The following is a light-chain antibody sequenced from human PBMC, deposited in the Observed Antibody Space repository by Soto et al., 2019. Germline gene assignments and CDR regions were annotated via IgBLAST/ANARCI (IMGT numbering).Light chain of an antibody. CDR2: EGS. V-gene: IGLV2-23*01. J-gene: IGLJ2*01. Sequence: QSALTQPASVSGSPGQSITISCTGTSSDVGSYNLVSWYQQHPGKAPKLMIYEGSKRPSGVSNRFSGSKSGNTASLTISGLQAEDEADYYCCAYAASSPYVVLGGGTKLTVL. CDR3: CAYAASSPYVV. CDR1: SSDVGSYNL.